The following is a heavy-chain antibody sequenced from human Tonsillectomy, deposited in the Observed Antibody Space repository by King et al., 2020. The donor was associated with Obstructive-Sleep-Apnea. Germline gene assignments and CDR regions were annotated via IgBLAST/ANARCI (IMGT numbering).Heavy chain of an antibody. J-gene: IGHJ4*02. V-gene: IGHV3-30-3*01. D-gene: IGHD2-15*01. CDR3: ARAQRAGDIVVVPFDY. Sequence: VQLVESGGGVVQPGRSLRLSCAASGFTFSSYAMHWVRQAPGKGLEWVAVISYDGSNKYYAASVKGRFTISRDNSKNTLYLQMNSLRAEDTAVYYCARAQRAGDIVVVPFDYWGQGTLVTVSS. CDR1: GFTFSSYA. CDR2: ISYDGSNK.